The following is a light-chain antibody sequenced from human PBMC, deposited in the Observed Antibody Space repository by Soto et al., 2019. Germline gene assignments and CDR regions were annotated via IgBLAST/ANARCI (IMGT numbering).Light chain of an antibody. CDR3: NSYTSSSTRV. CDR2: EVN. J-gene: IGLJ2*01. Sequence: QAVVTQPASVSGSPGQSITISCTGTSSDVGGYNYVSWYQQHPGKAPKLMIYEVNNRPSGVSNRFSGSKSGNTASLTISGLQAEDEADYYCNSYTSSSTRVFGGGTKVTVL. CDR1: SSDVGGYNY. V-gene: IGLV2-14*01.